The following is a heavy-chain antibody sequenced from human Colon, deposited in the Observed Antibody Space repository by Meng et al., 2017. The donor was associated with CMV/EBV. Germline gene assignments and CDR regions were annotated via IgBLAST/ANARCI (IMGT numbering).Heavy chain of an antibody. D-gene: IGHD2-21*01. CDR3: AAYSKTSIY. CDR1: GISINFYT. CDR2: STTVGAKI. V-gene: IGHV3-21*01. J-gene: IGHJ4*02. Sequence: LRRSCAASGISINFYTMQWVRQAPGKGLEWDSSSTTVGAKIYHADQVKGRFTASRDNTRDTVFLQMNRLRAEDTAVYYCAAYSKTSIYWGQGTLVTVSS.